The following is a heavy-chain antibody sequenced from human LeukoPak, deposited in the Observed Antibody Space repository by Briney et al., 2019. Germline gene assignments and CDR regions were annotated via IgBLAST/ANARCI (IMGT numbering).Heavy chain of an antibody. J-gene: IGHJ5*02. D-gene: IGHD6-19*01. CDR3: ARDQYSSGWLP. CDR2: IYTSGRT. Sequence: PSETLSLTCTVSGGSISKDYWSWVRQPPGKGLEWIGRIYTSGRTNYNPSLKSRVTMSVDTSKNQFSLKLTSVTAADTAVYYCARDQYSSGWLPWGQGTLVTVSS. V-gene: IGHV4-4*07. CDR1: GGSISKDY.